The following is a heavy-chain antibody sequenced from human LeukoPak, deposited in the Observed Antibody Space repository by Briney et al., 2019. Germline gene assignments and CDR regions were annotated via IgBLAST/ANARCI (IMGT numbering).Heavy chain of an antibody. J-gene: IGHJ5*02. D-gene: IGHD3-22*01. CDR2: IIPIFGTA. Sequence: GASVKVSCKASGGTFSSYAISWVRQAPGQGLEWMGGIIPIFGTANYAQKFQGRVTITADESTSTAYMELSSLRSEDTAVYYCAPTDYYDSSGYPNWFDPWGQGTLVTASS. V-gene: IGHV1-69*13. CDR3: APTDYYDSSGYPNWFDP. CDR1: GGTFSSYA.